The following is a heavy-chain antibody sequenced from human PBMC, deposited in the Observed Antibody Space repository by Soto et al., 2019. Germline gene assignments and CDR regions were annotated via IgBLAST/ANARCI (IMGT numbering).Heavy chain of an antibody. J-gene: IGHJ6*02. Sequence: TSETLSLTCAVYGGSFSCYYWIWIRQPPGKGLEWIGEINHSGSTNYNPSLKSRVTISVDTSKNQFSLKLSSVTAADTAVYYCARSGLDTAMGNYYYYGMDVWGQGTTVTVSS. CDR3: ARSGLDTAMGNYYYYGMDV. D-gene: IGHD5-18*01. V-gene: IGHV4-34*01. CDR2: INHSGST. CDR1: GGSFSCYY.